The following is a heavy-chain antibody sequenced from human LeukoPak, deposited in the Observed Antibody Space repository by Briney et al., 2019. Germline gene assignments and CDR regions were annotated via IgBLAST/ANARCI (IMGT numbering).Heavy chain of an antibody. CDR3: ARLGDYGDSNDAFDI. J-gene: IGHJ3*02. D-gene: IGHD4-17*01. CDR2: IIPILGIA. Sequence: SVKVSCKASGGTFSSYAISWVRQAPGQGLEWMGRIIPILGIANYAQKFQGRVTITADKSTSTAYMELSSLRSEDTAVYYCARLGDYGDSNDAFDIWGQGTMVTVSS. CDR1: GGTFSSYA. V-gene: IGHV1-69*04.